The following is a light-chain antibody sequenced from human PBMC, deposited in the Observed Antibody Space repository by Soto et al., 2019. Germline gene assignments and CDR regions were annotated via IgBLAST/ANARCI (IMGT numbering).Light chain of an antibody. J-gene: IGLJ1*01. CDR3: YSYRGYYTRV. Sequence: QSVLTQPASVSGSPGQSITISCTGTSSDVGGYNFVSWYQQHPGRAPKLLIYEVSRRPSGVSNRLSGSKSGDTASLTISGLQAEDEADYYCYSYRGYYTRVFXTGTKVTVL. V-gene: IGLV2-14*01. CDR1: SSDVGGYNF. CDR2: EVS.